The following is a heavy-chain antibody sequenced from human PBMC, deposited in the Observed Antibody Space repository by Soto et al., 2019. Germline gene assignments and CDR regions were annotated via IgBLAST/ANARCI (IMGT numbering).Heavy chain of an antibody. CDR1: GGSFSGYY. J-gene: IGHJ2*01. CDR3: ARESHDILTGPPWVWYFDL. CDR2: INDRGSN. D-gene: IGHD3-9*01. Sequence: QVQLQQWGAGPLRPLETLSLTCGVSGGSFSGYYWAWIRQSPGKGLEWIGEINDRGSNNYNPSLKSRVSISVDTSKNHYSLNLRSVTAADTAVYYGARESHDILTGPPWVWYFDLWGRGTLVTVSS. V-gene: IGHV4-34*01.